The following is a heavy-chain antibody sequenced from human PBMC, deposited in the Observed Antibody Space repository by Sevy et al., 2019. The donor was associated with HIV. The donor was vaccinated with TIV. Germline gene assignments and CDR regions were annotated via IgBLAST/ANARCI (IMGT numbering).Heavy chain of an antibody. CDR3: AQETFGRFDS. V-gene: IGHV3-7*01. J-gene: IGHJ4*02. CDR2: IKTDGNDK. Sequence: GGSLRLSCAASGFSFSAYWMNWVRQAPGKGLEWVANIKTDGNDKHYVDSAEGRFTTTRDNAKNSLYLQMNSLGVEDTAMYYCAQETFGRFDSWGQGTLVTVSS. CDR1: GFSFSAYW. D-gene: IGHD1-26*01.